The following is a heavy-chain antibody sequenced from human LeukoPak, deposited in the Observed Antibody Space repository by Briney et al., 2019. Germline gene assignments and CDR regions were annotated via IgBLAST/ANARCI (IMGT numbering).Heavy chain of an antibody. J-gene: IGHJ3*02. CDR1: GFSLSTSGVG. D-gene: IGHD6-19*01. CDR3: AHFIAVAVNKAFDI. Sequence: SGPTLVNPTQTLTLTCTFSGFSLSTSGVGGGWIRQPPGKALEWLALIYWNDDNRYSPSLKSRLTITKATSQNQVVLTMTNMDPVDTATYYCAHFIAVAVNKAFDIWGQGTMVTVSS. CDR2: IYWNDDN. V-gene: IGHV2-5*01.